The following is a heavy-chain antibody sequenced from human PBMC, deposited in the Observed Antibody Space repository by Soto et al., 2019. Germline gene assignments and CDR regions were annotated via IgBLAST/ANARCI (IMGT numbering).Heavy chain of an antibody. D-gene: IGHD1-26*01. CDR2: FSYSGST. CDR1: GDSISSHY. J-gene: IGHJ5*02. Sequence: SETLSLTCTVSGDSISSHYWSWIRQPPGKGLEWIGYFSYSGSTNYNPSLKSRVTISGDTSKNLFSLKLNSVTAADTAVYYCNKYSGSLSIPAALGPGTLVTVSS. V-gene: IGHV4-59*11. CDR3: NKYSGSLSIPAA.